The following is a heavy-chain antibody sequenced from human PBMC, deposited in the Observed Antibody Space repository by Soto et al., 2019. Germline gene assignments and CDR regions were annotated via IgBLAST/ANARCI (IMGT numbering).Heavy chain of an antibody. Sequence: PSETLSLTCAVSGYSISSSNGWGWIRQPPGKGLEWIGYIYYSGSTYYNPSLKSRVTMSVDTSKNQFSLKLSSVTAVDTAVYYCARGAKASTYYDFWSGPGYYYYMDVWGKGTTVTVSS. J-gene: IGHJ6*03. CDR2: IYYSGST. V-gene: IGHV4-28*03. CDR3: ARGAKASTYYDFWSGPGYYYYMDV. D-gene: IGHD3-3*01. CDR1: GYSISSSNG.